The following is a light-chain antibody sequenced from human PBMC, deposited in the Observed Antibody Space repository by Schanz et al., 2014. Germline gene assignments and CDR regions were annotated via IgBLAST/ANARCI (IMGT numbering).Light chain of an antibody. CDR2: DNS. CDR3: QSYDSSLSGGV. V-gene: IGLV1-51*01. CDR1: SSNIENNY. J-gene: IGLJ3*02. Sequence: QSVLTQPPSISAAPGQEVTISCSGSSSNIENNYVSWYQQLPGSAPKLLIYDNSRRPSGIPDRFSASKSGSSASLAITGLQAEDEAVYYCQSYDSSLSGGVFGGGTKLTVL.